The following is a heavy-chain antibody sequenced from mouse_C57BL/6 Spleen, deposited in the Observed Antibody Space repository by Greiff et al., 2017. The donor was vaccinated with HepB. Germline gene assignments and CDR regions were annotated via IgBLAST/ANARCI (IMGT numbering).Heavy chain of an antibody. V-gene: IGHV5-4*01. CDR2: ISDGGSYT. CDR3: ARDQGLAYWYFDV. Sequence: DVHLVESGGGLVKPGGSLKLSCAASGFTFSSYAMSWVRQTPEKRLEWVATISDGGSYTYYPDNVKGRFTISRDNAKNNLYLQMSHLKSEDTAMYYCARDQGLAYWYFDVWGTGTTVTVSS. J-gene: IGHJ1*03. CDR1: GFTFSSYA. D-gene: IGHD3-3*01.